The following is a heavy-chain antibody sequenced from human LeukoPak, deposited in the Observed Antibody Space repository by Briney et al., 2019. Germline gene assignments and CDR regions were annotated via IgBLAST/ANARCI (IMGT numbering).Heavy chain of an antibody. V-gene: IGHV3-7*01. D-gene: IGHD6-13*01. J-gene: IGHJ4*02. Sequence: GGSLRLSCAASGFTFSSYWMSWVRQAPGKGLEWVANIKQDGSEKYYVDSVKGRFTISRDNAKNSLYLQTNSLRAEDTAVYYCATDLANSSPRRDYFDYWGQGTLVTVSS. CDR2: IKQDGSEK. CDR1: GFTFSSYW. CDR3: ATDLANSSPRRDYFDY.